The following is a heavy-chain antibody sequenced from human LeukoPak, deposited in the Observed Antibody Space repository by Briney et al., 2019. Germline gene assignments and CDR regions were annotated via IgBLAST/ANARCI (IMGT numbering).Heavy chain of an antibody. D-gene: IGHD2-21*02. CDR1: GFTLSINY. J-gene: IGHJ4*02. CDR2: ISGSGGGT. V-gene: IGHV3-23*01. Sequence: PGGSLRLSCAASGFTLSINYMSWVRQAPGKRPEWVSAISGSGGGTYYAESVKGRFTISRDNSRNTLYLQMNSLRAEDTAVYYCAKAVTATNYFFDYWGQGTLVTVSS. CDR3: AKAVTATNYFFDY.